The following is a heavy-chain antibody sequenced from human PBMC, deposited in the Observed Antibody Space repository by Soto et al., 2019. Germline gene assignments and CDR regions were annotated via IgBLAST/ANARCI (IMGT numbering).Heavy chain of an antibody. CDR1: GGSISSGCYS. V-gene: IGHV4-30-2*01. J-gene: IGHJ6*02. CDR3: VRVPDG. CDR2: IYHSGSS. Sequence: QLQLQESGSGLVKPSQTLSLTCAVSGGSISSGCYSWSWTRQPPGKGLMWIGYIYHSGSSYYNPSLKSRVTISVDRSQDQFLLKLGSATAADTAVYNCVRVPDGWGQGTTVTVSS.